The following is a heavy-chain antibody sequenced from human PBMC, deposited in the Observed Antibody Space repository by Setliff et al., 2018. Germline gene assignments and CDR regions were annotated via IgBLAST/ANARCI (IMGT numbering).Heavy chain of an antibody. V-gene: IGHV4-39*07. J-gene: IGHJ4*02. Sequence: PSETLSLTCTVSGGSISSSYYYWGWIRQPPGKGLEWIGTISYSGSTNYNPSLKSRVTISMDTSKNQFSLKVSSVTAADTAVYYCARSFSRREKFLLDYWGQGALVTVSS. CDR1: GGSISSSYYY. CDR2: ISYSGST. CDR3: ARSFSRREKFLLDY.